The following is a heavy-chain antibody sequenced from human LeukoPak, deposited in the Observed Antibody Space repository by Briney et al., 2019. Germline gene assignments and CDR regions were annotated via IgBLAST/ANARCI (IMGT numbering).Heavy chain of an antibody. Sequence: GSLRLSCAASGFTVSSNYMSWVRQAPGKGLEWVSVIYSGGSTYYADSVKGRFTISRDNSKNTLYLQMNSLRAEDTAVYYCAKDDSPLGSGSDYWGQGTLVTVSS. CDR2: IYSGGST. CDR3: AKDDSPLGSGSDY. V-gene: IGHV3-53*05. J-gene: IGHJ4*02. D-gene: IGHD3-10*01. CDR1: GFTVSSNY.